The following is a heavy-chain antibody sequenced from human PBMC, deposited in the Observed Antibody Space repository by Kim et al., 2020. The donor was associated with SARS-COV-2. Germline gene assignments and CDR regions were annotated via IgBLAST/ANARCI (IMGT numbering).Heavy chain of an antibody. CDR2: ISYDGSNK. CDR1: GFTFSSYA. D-gene: IGHD3-16*01. J-gene: IGHJ4*02. CDR3: ARGEVFSGMGELDY. Sequence: GGSLRLSCAASGFTFSSYAMHWVRQAPGKGLEWVAVISYDGSNKYYADSVKGRFTISRDNSKNTLYLQMNSLRAEDTAVYYCARGEVFSGMGELDYWGQGTLVTVSS. V-gene: IGHV3-30*04.